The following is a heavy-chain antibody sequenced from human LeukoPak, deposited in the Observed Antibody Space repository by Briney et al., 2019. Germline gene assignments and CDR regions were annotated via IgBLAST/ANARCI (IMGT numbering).Heavy chain of an antibody. D-gene: IGHD2-2*01. CDR2: INHSGST. CDR3: ARFGRLSGCGSTSCYRMWYWFDP. CDR1: GGSFSGYY. Sequence: PETLSLTCAVYGGSFSGYYWSWIRQPPGKGLEWIGEINHSGSTNYNPSLKSRVTISVDTSKNQFSLKLSSVTAADTAVYYCARFGRLSGCGSTSCYRMWYWFDPWGQGTLSPSPQ. J-gene: IGHJ5*02. V-gene: IGHV4-34*01.